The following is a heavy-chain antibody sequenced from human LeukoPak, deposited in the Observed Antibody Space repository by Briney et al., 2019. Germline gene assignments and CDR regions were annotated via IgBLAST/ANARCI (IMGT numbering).Heavy chain of an antibody. J-gene: IGHJ4*02. CDR3: ARTGMVRGVMALDY. CDR1: GFTFSSYG. CDR2: ISYDGSNK. V-gene: IGHV3-30*03. Sequence: GGSLRLSCAASGFTFSSYGMHWVRQAPGKGLEWVAVISYDGSNKYYADSVKGRFTISRDNAKNSLYLQMNSLRAEDTAVYYCARTGMVRGVMALDYWGQGTLVTVSS. D-gene: IGHD3-10*01.